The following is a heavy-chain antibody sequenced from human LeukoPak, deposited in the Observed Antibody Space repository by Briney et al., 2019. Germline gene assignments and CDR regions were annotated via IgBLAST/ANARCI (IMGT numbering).Heavy chain of an antibody. D-gene: IGHD2-2*01. CDR2: INHSGST. Sequence: SETLSLTCAVYGGSFSGYYWSWIRQPPRKRLEWIGEINHSGSTNYNPSLKSRVTISVDTSKNQFSLKLSSVTAADTAVYYCARGGQYAKEYYFDYWGQGTLVTVSS. CDR3: ARGGQYAKEYYFDY. CDR1: GGSFSGYY. V-gene: IGHV4-34*01. J-gene: IGHJ4*02.